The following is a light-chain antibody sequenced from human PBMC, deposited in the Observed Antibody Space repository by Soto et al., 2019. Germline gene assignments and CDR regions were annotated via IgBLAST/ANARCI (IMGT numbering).Light chain of an antibody. CDR3: QQYGSSPLT. J-gene: IGKJ4*02. CDR1: QSVSSSY. CDR2: GAS. Sequence: EIVLTQSPGTLSLSPGERATLSCRASQSVSSSYLAWYQQKPGQAPRLLIDGASSRATGIPDRFSGSGSGTDFTLTSSRQEPEDFAGYYCQQYGSSPLTFGGGTKVEIK. V-gene: IGKV3-20*01.